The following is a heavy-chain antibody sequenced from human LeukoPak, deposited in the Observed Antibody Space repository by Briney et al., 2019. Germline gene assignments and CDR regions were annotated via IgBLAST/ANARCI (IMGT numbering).Heavy chain of an antibody. V-gene: IGHV1-24*01. CDR1: GYTLTELS. Sequence: ASVKVSCKVSGYTLTELSMHWVRQAPGKGLEWMGGFDPEDGETIYAQKFQGRVTMTEDTSTDTAYMELSSLRSEDTAVYYCATPLSWNYARFRPHSHGMDVWGQGTTVTVSS. D-gene: IGHD1-7*01. J-gene: IGHJ6*02. CDR3: ATPLSWNYARFRPHSHGMDV. CDR2: FDPEDGET.